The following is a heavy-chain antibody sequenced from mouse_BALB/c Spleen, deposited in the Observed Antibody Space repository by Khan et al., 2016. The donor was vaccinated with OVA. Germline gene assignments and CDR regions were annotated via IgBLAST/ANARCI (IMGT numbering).Heavy chain of an antibody. J-gene: IGHJ2*01. Sequence: EVQLQQSGPELVKPGASVKMSCKASGYTFTDYYMDWVKQSHGESFEWIGRVNPYNGGTSYNQKFKGKATLTVDKSSSTAYMELNSLTSEDSSFYYCARIDYGNSLDYWGQGTTLTVSS. CDR2: VNPYNGGT. D-gene: IGHD2-1*01. CDR1: GYTFTDYY. V-gene: IGHV1-19*01. CDR3: ARIDYGNSLDY.